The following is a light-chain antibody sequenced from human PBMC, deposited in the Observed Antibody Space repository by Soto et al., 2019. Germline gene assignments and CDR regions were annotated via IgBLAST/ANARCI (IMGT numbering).Light chain of an antibody. CDR1: SSNIGAGYD. Sequence: QTVVTQPPSVSGAPGQRVTISCTGSSSNIGAGYDVHWYQQLPGTAPKLLIYGNNNRPSGVPDRFSGSKSGTSASLAITGLQAEDEADYYCQSYDSTLSGSDWVFGGGTKVTVL. J-gene: IGLJ3*02. CDR3: QSYDSTLSGSDWV. V-gene: IGLV1-40*01. CDR2: GNN.